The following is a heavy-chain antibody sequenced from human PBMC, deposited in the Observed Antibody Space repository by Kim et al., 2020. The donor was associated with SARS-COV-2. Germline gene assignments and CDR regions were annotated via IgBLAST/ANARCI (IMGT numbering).Heavy chain of an antibody. J-gene: IGHJ6*04. D-gene: IGHD6-13*01. V-gene: IGHV4-4*02. CDR2: IYHSGST. CDR1: GGSISSSNW. Sequence: SETLSLTCAVSGGSISSSNWWSWVRQPPGKGLEWIVEIYHSGSTNYNPSLKSRVTISVDKSKNQFSLKLSSVTAADTPVYYCSRKDIAAAVPYYYYGMVVWGEGTTVTVST. CDR3: SRKDIAAAVPYYYYGMVV.